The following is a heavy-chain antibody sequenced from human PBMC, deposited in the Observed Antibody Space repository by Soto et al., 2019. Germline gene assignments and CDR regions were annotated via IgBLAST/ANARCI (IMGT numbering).Heavy chain of an antibody. D-gene: IGHD1-7*01. CDR1: GYTFTGYY. V-gene: IGHV1-2*04. Sequence: ASVKVSCKASGYTFTGYYMHWVRQAPGQGLEWMGWINPNSGGANYAQKFQGWVTMTRDTSISTAYMELSRLRSDDTAVYYCARDVARLELRRYYYGMDVWGQGTTVTVSS. CDR2: INPNSGGA. CDR3: ARDVARLELRRYYYGMDV. J-gene: IGHJ6*02.